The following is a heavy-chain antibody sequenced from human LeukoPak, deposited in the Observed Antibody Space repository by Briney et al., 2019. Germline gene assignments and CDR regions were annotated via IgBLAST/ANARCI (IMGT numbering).Heavy chain of an antibody. CDR1: GFTFSSYA. Sequence: PGGSLRLSCAASGFTFSSYAMSWVRQAPGKGLEWVSAISGSGGSTYYADSVKGRFTLSRDNSKNTLYLQMNSLRAEDTAVYYCAKPPFEYSSSYVDYWGQGTLVTVSS. V-gene: IGHV3-23*01. CDR2: ISGSGGST. CDR3: AKPPFEYSSSYVDY. D-gene: IGHD6-6*01. J-gene: IGHJ4*02.